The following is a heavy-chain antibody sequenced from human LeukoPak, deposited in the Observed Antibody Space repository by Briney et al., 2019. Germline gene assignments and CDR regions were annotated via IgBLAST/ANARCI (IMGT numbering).Heavy chain of an antibody. V-gene: IGHV3-21*01. Sequence: WVSSISSSSSSIYYADSVKGRFTISRDNAKNSLYLQMNSLRAEDTAVYYCARDVEGGSSDYWGQGTLVTVSS. D-gene: IGHD1-26*01. CDR3: ARDVEGGSSDY. CDR2: ISSSSSSI. J-gene: IGHJ4*02.